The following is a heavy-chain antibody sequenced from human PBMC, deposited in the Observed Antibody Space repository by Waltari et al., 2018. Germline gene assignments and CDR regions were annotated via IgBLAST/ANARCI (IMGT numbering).Heavy chain of an antibody. Sequence: EVQLVESGGGLVQPGGSLRLSCAASGFTFSSYWMSWVRQAPGKGLEWVANIKQDGSEKYYVDSVKGRFTISRDNAKNSLYLQMNSLRAEDTAVYYCARLEWLSRYYFDYWGQGTLVTVSS. CDR1: GFTFSSYW. V-gene: IGHV3-7*01. D-gene: IGHD3-3*01. CDR3: ARLEWLSRYYFDY. CDR2: IKQDGSEK. J-gene: IGHJ4*02.